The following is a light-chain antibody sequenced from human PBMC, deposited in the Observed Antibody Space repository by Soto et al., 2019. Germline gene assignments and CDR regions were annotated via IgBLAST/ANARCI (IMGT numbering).Light chain of an antibody. J-gene: IGLJ1*01. Sequence: QSALTQPASVSGSPGQLITISCTGTSSDVGGYNYVSWYQQHPGKAPKLMIYEVSNRSSGVSNRFSGSKSGNTASLTISGLQAEDEADYYCSSYTSSSTRVFGAGTKLTVL. CDR1: SSDVGGYNY. CDR3: SSYTSSSTRV. CDR2: EVS. V-gene: IGLV2-14*01.